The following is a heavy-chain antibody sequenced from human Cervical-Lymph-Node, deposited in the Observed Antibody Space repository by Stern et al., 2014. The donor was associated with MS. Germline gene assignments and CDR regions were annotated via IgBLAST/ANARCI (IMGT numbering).Heavy chain of an antibody. CDR1: RGTFSSYD. CDR2: IIPSIGKA. CDR3: ARDGGGVDI. Sequence: QVQLMQSGAAVKKPGSSVKVSCKASRGTFSSYDIRWVRQAPGKGLEGVGGIIPSIGKANHAQKLQGRVTITADKSTNTGYMELSSLRSEDTALYYCARDGGGVDIWGQGTMVSVSS. J-gene: IGHJ3*02. V-gene: IGHV1-69*06. D-gene: IGHD2-8*01.